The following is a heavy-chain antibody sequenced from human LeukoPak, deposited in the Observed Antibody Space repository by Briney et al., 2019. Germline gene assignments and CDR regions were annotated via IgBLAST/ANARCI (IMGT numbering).Heavy chain of an antibody. D-gene: IGHD5-12*01. CDR2: ISSSGSTI. CDR1: GFTFSSYE. J-gene: IGHJ4*02. Sequence: PGGSLRLSCAASGFTFSSYEMNWVRQAPGKGLEWVSYISSSGSTIYYADSVKGRFTISRDNAKNSLYLQMNSLSAEDTAVYYCARTSGYDLKASWDYWGQGTLVTVSS. CDR3: ARTSGYDLKASWDY. V-gene: IGHV3-48*03.